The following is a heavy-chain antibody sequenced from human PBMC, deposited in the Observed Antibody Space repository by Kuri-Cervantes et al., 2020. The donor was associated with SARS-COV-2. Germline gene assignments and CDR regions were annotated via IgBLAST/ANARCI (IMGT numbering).Heavy chain of an antibody. CDR3: ARVTRGDYYYYYYMDV. CDR1: GGSISSYY. CDR2: IYYSGST. V-gene: IGHV4-59*01. Sequence: SETLSLTCTVSGGSISSYYWSWIRQPPGKGLEWIGYIYYSGSTNYNPSLKSRVTISLDTSKNQVSLRLSSVTPADTAVYYCARVTRGDYYYYYYMDVWGKGTTVTVSS. D-gene: IGHD2-15*01. J-gene: IGHJ6*03.